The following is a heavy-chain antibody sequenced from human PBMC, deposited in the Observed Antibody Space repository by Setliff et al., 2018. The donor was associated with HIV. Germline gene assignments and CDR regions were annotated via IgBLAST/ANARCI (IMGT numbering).Heavy chain of an antibody. CDR2: ISASNGDT. V-gene: IGHV1-18*04. CDR1: GYTFRRFG. CDR3: ARAGAGVTSHFDW. D-gene: IGHD2-21*02. J-gene: IGHJ4*02. Sequence: GASVKVSCKASGYTFRRFGITWVRQAPGQGLEWMGWISASNGDTNYAQKFQGGVTMTTDTSTSTAYMELRRLRSDDTAVYYCARAGAGVTSHFDWLGQGTLVTVSS.